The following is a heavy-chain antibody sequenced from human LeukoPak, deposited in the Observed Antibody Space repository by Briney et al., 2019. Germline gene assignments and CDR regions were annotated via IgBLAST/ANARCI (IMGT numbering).Heavy chain of an antibody. CDR1: GYTFTSYD. J-gene: IGHJ6*02. CDR3: ARVYGGNPRAYYYYYYGMDV. D-gene: IGHD4-23*01. Sequence: ASVKVSCKASGYTFTSYDINWVRQATGQGLEWMGWMNPNSGNTGYAQKFQGRATMTRNTSISTAYMELSSLRSEDTAVYYCARVYGGNPRAYYYYYYGMDVWGQGTTVTVSS. CDR2: MNPNSGNT. V-gene: IGHV1-8*01.